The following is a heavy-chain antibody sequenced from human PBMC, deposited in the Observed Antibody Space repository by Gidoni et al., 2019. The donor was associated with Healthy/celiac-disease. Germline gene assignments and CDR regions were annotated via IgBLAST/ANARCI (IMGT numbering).Heavy chain of an antibody. CDR2: IKSKTDGGTT. D-gene: IGHD1-26*01. Sequence: EVQLVESGGGLVKPGGSLRLSCAASGFTFSNAWMSWVRQAPGKGLEWVGRIKSKTDGGTTDYAAPVKGRFTISRDDSKNTLYLQMNSLKTEDTAVYYCTTDPEWEPYYFDYWGQGTLVTVSS. J-gene: IGHJ4*02. V-gene: IGHV3-15*01. CDR3: TTDPEWEPYYFDY. CDR1: GFTFSNAW.